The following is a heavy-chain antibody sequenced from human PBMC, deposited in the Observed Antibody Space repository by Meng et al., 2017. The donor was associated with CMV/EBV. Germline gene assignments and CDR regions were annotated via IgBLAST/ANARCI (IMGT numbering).Heavy chain of an antibody. J-gene: IGHJ4*02. Sequence: SQTLSLTCAVYGGSFSGYYWSWIRQPPGKGLEWIGEINHSGSTNYNPSLKSRVTISVDTSKNQFSLKLSSVTAADTAVYYCARDSFPAGNSSGYYFGYMDYWGQGTLVTVSS. D-gene: IGHD3-22*01. CDR2: INHSGST. CDR1: GGSFSGYY. CDR3: ARDSFPAGNSSGYYFGYMDY. V-gene: IGHV4-34*01.